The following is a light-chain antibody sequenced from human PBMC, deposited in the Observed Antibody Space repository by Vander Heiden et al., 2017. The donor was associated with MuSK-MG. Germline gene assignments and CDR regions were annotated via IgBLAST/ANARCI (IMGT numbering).Light chain of an antibody. CDR1: QSISSY. J-gene: IGKJ2*01. CDR3: RQSYSTPFT. CDR2: AES. Sequence: IQMTQSPSSLSASLGDRVTITCRASQSISSYLNWYQQTPGKAPRLLLYAESSLQSGVPSRFSGSGSGTDFNLTISSLQPEDFATYYCRQSYSTPFTFGQGTKLEIK. V-gene: IGKV1-39*01.